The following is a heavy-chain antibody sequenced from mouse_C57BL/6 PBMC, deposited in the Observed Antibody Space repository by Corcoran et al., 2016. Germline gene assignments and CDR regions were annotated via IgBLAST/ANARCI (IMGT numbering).Heavy chain of an antibody. D-gene: IGHD3-2*02. V-gene: IGHV1-18*01. CDR2: INPNNGGT. J-gene: IGHJ4*01. Sequence: EVQLQQSGPELVKPGASVKIPCKASGYTFTDYNMDWVKQSHGKSLEWIGDINPNNGGTIYNQKFKGKATLTVDKSSSTAYMEIRSLTSEDTAVYYCARWLRLPYAMDYWGQGTSVTVSS. CDR1: GYTFTDYN. CDR3: ARWLRLPYAMDY.